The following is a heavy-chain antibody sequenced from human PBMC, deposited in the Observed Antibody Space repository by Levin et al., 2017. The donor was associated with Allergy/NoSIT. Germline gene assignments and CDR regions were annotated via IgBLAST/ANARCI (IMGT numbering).Heavy chain of an antibody. CDR3: ARHNSWHNNWFDP. CDR2: VYYIGST. D-gene: IGHD6-13*01. V-gene: IGHV4-59*01. CDR1: GGSISSYY. Sequence: GSLRLSCTVSGGSISSYYWSWIRQPPGRELEWIGYVYYIGSTNYNPSLKSRVTISVDTSKNQFSLKLRSVTAADTAVYYCARHNSWHNNWFDPWGQGTLVTVSS. J-gene: IGHJ5*02.